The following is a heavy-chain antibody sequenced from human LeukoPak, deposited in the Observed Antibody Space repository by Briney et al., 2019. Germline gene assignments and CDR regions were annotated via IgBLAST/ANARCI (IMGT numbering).Heavy chain of an antibody. Sequence: ASVKVSCKASGGTFSSYAISWVRQAPGQGLEWMGRIIPILGIANYAQKFQGRVTITADKSTSTAYMELSSLRSEDTAVYYCARDHYDFWSGYSNWFDPWGQGTLVTVSS. D-gene: IGHD3-3*01. CDR2: IIPILGIA. J-gene: IGHJ5*02. CDR1: GGTFSSYA. CDR3: ARDHYDFWSGYSNWFDP. V-gene: IGHV1-69*04.